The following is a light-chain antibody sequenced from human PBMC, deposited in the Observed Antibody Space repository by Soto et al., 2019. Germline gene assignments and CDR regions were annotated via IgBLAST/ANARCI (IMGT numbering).Light chain of an antibody. CDR1: QSISSY. CDR3: QQSYSTPYT. J-gene: IGKJ2*01. CDR2: AAS. Sequence: DIQMTQSPSSLSASVGDRVTITFRASQSISSYLNWYQQKPVKAPKLLIYAASSLQSGVPSRFSGSGSGTDFTITISSLQPEDFATYYCQQSYSTPYTFGQGTNLEIK. V-gene: IGKV1-39*01.